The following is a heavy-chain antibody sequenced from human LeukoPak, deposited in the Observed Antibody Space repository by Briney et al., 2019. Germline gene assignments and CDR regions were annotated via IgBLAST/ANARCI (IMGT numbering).Heavy chain of an antibody. CDR1: GFTFSSYW. Sequence: GGSLRLSCAASGFTFSSYWMSWVRQAPGKGLEWVANIKQDGSEKYYVDSVKGRFTISRDNAKNSLYLQMNSLRAEDTAVYCCAREGGGYYDSSGYYSWFDPWGQGTLVTVSS. J-gene: IGHJ5*02. V-gene: IGHV3-7*01. CDR3: AREGGGYYDSSGYYSWFDP. CDR2: IKQDGSEK. D-gene: IGHD3-22*01.